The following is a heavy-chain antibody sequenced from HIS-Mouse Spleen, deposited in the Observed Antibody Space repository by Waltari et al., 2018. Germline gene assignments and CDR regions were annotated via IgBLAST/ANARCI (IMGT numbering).Heavy chain of an antibody. J-gene: IGHJ4*02. V-gene: IGHV4-39*07. CDR3: ARGPKVGSFDY. D-gene: IGHD3-10*01. CDR1: GGSISSISYY. Sequence: QLQLQESGPGLVKPSETLSLTCTVSGGSISSISYYWGWIRQPPGKGLEWIGSIYYSGSTYYNPSLKSRVTISVDTSKNQFSLKLSSVTAADTAVYYCARGPKVGSFDYWGQGTLVTVSS. CDR2: IYYSGST.